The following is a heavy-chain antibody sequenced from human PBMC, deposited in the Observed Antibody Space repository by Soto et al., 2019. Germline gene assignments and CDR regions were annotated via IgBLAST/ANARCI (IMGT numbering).Heavy chain of an antibody. D-gene: IGHD3-10*01. CDR1: GFTFSSYA. J-gene: IGHJ4*02. V-gene: IGHV3-30-3*01. CDR3: ARDPDGGLDY. Sequence: GGSLRLSCAASGFTFSSYAMHWVRQAPGKGLEWVAVISYDGSNKYYADSVKGRFTISRDNSKNTLYLQMNSLRAEDTAAYYCARDPDGGLDYWGQGTLVTVSS. CDR2: ISYDGSNK.